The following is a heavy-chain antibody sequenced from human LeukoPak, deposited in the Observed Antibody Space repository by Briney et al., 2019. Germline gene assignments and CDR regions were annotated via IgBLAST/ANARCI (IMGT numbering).Heavy chain of an antibody. Sequence: GGSLRLSCAASGFTFSSYAMSWVRQAPGKGLEWVSAISGSGGSTYYADSVKGRFTISRDNSKNTLYLQMNSLRAEDTAVYYCARDFGDSSGYYFGSTDYYGMDVWGQGTTVTVSS. D-gene: IGHD3-22*01. V-gene: IGHV3-23*01. CDR3: ARDFGDSSGYYFGSTDYYGMDV. CDR2: ISGSGGST. CDR1: GFTFSSYA. J-gene: IGHJ6*02.